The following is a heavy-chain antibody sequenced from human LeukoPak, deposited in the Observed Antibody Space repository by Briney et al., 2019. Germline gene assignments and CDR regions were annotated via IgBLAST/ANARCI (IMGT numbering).Heavy chain of an antibody. Sequence: GGSLRLSCAASGFTFSSYEMNWVRQAPGKGLEWVSYISSSGSTIYYANSVKGRFTISRDNAKNSLYLQMNSLRAEDTAVYYCARLVVGAPDYWGQGILVTVSS. CDR1: GFTFSSYE. J-gene: IGHJ4*02. CDR3: ARLVVGAPDY. V-gene: IGHV3-48*03. CDR2: ISSSGSTI. D-gene: IGHD1-26*01.